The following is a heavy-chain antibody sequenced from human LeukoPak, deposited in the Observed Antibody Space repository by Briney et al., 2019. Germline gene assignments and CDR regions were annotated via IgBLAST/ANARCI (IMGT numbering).Heavy chain of an antibody. J-gene: IGHJ4*02. V-gene: IGHV4-59*01. Sequence: KSSETLSLTCTVSGGSISSYYWSWIRQPPGKGLEWIGYIYYSGSTNYNPSLKSRVTISVDTSKNQFSLKLSSVTAADTAVYYCARNYCTGGSCYVNDYWGQGTLVTVSS. CDR3: ARNYCTGGSCYVNDY. CDR1: GGSISSYY. CDR2: IYYSGST. D-gene: IGHD2-15*01.